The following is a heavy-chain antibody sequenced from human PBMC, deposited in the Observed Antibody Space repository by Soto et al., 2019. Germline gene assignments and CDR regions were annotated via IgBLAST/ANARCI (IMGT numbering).Heavy chain of an antibody. CDR3: AKDGGAVDARCDF. D-gene: IGHD3-16*01. J-gene: IGHJ4*02. V-gene: IGHV3-23*01. CDR2: FGGSGYST. CDR1: GFTFSSYS. Sequence: GGSLRLSCAASGFTFSSYSMTWVRQAPGKGLEWVSSFGGSGYSTYYADSVKGRFTISRDNTKNTLYLQMDTLRAGDTAVYYCAKDGGAVDARCDFWGERALVTVS.